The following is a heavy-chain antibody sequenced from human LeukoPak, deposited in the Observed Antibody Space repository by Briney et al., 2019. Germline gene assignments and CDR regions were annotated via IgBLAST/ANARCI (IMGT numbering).Heavy chain of an antibody. CDR3: ARQGYCSSTSCYNDY. CDR1: GYSFTSYW. CDR2: IYPGDSDT. Sequence: GESLKISCKGSGYSFTSYWIGWVRQMXXXXXEXXGIIYPGDSDTRYSPSFQGKVTISADKSISTAYLQWSSLKASDTAMYYCARQGYCSSTSCYNDYWGQGTLVTVSS. V-gene: IGHV5-51*01. J-gene: IGHJ4*02. D-gene: IGHD2-2*02.